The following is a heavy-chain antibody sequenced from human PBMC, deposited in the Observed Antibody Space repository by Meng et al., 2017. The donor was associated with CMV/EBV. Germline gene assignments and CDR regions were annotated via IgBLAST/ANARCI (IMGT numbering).Heavy chain of an antibody. Sequence: GESLKISCAASGFTFSTYWMTWVRQAPGKGLEWVANIKQDGSEKYYVDSVKGRFTISRDNAKNSLYLQMNSLRAEDTAVYYWARHVYGVGAFDIWGQGTMVTVSS. CDR1: GFTFSTYW. D-gene: IGHD1-14*01. J-gene: IGHJ3*02. CDR2: IKQDGSEK. V-gene: IGHV3-7*01. CDR3: ARHVYGVGAFDI.